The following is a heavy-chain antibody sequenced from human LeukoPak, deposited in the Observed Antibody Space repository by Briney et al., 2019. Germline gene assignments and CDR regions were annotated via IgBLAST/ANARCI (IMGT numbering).Heavy chain of an antibody. Sequence: GGSLRLSCAASGFTFSSYGMSWVRQAPGKGLEWVSAISGSGGSTYYADSVKGRFSISRDNSKNSLYLQMNSLRREDTALYYCVKGGGGLATITSLQYWGQGTLVTVSS. V-gene: IGHV3-23*01. CDR2: ISGSGGST. D-gene: IGHD5-24*01. J-gene: IGHJ4*02. CDR1: GFTFSSYG. CDR3: VKGGGGLATITSLQY.